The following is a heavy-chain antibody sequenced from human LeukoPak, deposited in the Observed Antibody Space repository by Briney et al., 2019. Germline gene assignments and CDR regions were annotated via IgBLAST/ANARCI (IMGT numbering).Heavy chain of an antibody. CDR2: IIPIFGTT. V-gene: IGHV1-69*06. CDR3: ARDNDSRDPPHFDY. Sequence: GSSVKVSCKASIDSLSLFAISWIRQAPGQGLEWMGGIIPIFGTTNYARKFRGRVTLTADKSTRTAYMELSSLRSEDTAVYYCARDNDSRDPPHFDYWGQGTLVTVSS. CDR1: IDSLSLFA. D-gene: IGHD3-16*01. J-gene: IGHJ4*02.